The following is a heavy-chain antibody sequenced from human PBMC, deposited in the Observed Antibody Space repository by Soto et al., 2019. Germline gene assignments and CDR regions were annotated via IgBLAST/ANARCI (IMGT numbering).Heavy chain of an antibody. CDR3: ARMIRGSNTDYYHYMDV. J-gene: IGHJ6*03. D-gene: IGHD3-10*01. CDR1: GYTFTSHG. Sequence: QVQLVQSGGEVKKPGASVKVSCKASGYTFTSHGISWVRHAPGQGPEWMGWISAHNGDTNYAQKLQGRVTVTTDTSTSTAYMELRRLRSEDTAVYYFARMIRGSNTDYYHYMDVWGKGTTVTVSS. V-gene: IGHV1-18*01. CDR2: ISAHNGDT.